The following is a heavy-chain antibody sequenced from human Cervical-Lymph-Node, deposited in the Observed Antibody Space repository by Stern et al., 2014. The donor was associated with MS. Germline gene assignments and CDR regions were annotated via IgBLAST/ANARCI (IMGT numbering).Heavy chain of an antibody. Sequence: QVQLVESGAEVKKPGSSMKVSCKASGGTFSSDAIGWVRQAPGQGLEWMGGIIPIFETASYVQKFQGRVTITADQSTKTAYLELSSLTSGDTAMYFCASGTRSSWYFDFWGQGTLVTVST. CDR1: GGTFSSDA. J-gene: IGHJ4*02. D-gene: IGHD6-13*01. CDR2: IIPIFETA. CDR3: ASGTRSSWYFDF. V-gene: IGHV1-69*01.